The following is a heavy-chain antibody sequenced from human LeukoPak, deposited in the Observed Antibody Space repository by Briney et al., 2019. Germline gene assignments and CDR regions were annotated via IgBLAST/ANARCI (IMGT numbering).Heavy chain of an antibody. D-gene: IGHD3-16*01. CDR1: GYTFTVYY. Sequence: ASVKVSCKASGYTFTVYYMHWVRQAPGQGLEWMGRINPNSGGTNYAQKFQGRVTMTRDTSISTAYMELCRLTSDDTAIYYCASRSLGVFDSWGQGTLVTVSS. CDR3: ASRSLGVFDS. V-gene: IGHV1-2*06. CDR2: INPNSGGT. J-gene: IGHJ4*02.